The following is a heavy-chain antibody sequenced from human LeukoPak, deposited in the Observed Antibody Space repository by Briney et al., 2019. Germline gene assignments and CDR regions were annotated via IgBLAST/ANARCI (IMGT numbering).Heavy chain of an antibody. CDR2: FDPEDGET. Sequence: GASVKVSCKVSGYTLTELSMHWVRQAPGKGLEWMGGFDPEDGETIYAQKFQGRVTMTRNTSISTAYMELSSLRSEDTAVYYCARDQSGFDYWGQGTLVTVSS. CDR1: GYTLTELS. J-gene: IGHJ4*02. CDR3: ARDQSGFDY. V-gene: IGHV1-24*01.